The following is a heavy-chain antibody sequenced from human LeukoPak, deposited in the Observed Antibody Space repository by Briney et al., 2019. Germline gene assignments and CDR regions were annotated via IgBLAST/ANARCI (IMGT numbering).Heavy chain of an antibody. Sequence: PGGSLRLSCAASGFTFSSYGMSWVRQAPGKGLEWVSAISGSGGSTYYADSVKGRFTISRDNSKNTLYLQMNSLRAEDTAVYYCAKDWARGYSYGTVPYYFDYWGQGTLVTVSS. CDR2: ISGSGGST. CDR3: AKDWARGYSYGTVPYYFDY. J-gene: IGHJ4*02. CDR1: GFTFSSYG. V-gene: IGHV3-23*01. D-gene: IGHD5-18*01.